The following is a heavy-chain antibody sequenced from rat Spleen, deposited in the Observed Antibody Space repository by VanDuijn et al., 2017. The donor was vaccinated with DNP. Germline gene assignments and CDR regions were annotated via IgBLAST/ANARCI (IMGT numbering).Heavy chain of an antibody. CDR1: GFTFSDYY. Sequence: EVQLVESGGDLVQPGRSLKLFCAASGFTFSDYYMAWFRQAPRKGLEWVAYIGSDGYAPYYGDSVKGRFTISRDNAKSTLYLQMNSLRSEDMATYYCIRWNSGHFDFWGQGVMVTVSS. J-gene: IGHJ2*01. V-gene: IGHV5-22*01. CDR3: IRWNSGHFDF. D-gene: IGHD4-3*01. CDR2: IGSDGYAP.